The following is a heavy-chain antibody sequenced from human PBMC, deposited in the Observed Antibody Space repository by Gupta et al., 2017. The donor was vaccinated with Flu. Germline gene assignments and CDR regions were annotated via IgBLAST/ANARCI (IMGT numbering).Heavy chain of an antibody. CDR2: ISYDGSNK. Sequence: QVQLVESGGGVVQHGRSLRLSCAASGFTFSSYGMHWVSQAPGKGLEWVAVISYDGSNKYYADSVKGRFTISRDNSKNTLYLQMNSLRAEDTAVYYCAKDTLIAAAGGIDYWGQGTLVTVSS. CDR3: AKDTLIAAAGGIDY. D-gene: IGHD6-13*01. CDR1: GFTFSSYG. J-gene: IGHJ4*02. V-gene: IGHV3-30*18.